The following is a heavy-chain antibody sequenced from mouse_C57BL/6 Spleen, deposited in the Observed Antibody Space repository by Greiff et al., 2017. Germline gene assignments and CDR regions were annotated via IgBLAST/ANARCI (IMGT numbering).Heavy chain of an antibody. D-gene: IGHD1-1*01. CDR3: ARAGTYDYGTFGV. CDR1: GYTFTDYY. CDR2: INPNNGGT. V-gene: IGHV1-26*01. J-gene: IGHJ1*03. Sequence: EVQLQQSGPELVKPGASVKISCKASGYTFTDYYMNWVKQSHGKSLEWIGDINPNNGGTSYNQKFKGKATLTVDKSSSTAYMELRSLTSEDSAVYYCARAGTYDYGTFGVWGTGTTVTVSS.